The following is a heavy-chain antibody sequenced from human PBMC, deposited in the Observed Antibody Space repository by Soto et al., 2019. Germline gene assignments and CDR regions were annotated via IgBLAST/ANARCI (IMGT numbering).Heavy chain of an antibody. D-gene: IGHD1-26*01. CDR2: ISSLSSPR. CDR3: VREDILGARSFDY. CDR1: GFIFGGYS. J-gene: IGHJ4*02. Sequence: GGSLRLSCAASGFIFGGYSMNWVRQAPGTGLEWISYISSLSSPRYYAESVEGRFIISRDNAKNSLYLQMNSLRDEDTAVYFCVREDILGARSFDYWGQGTRVTAPQ. V-gene: IGHV3-48*02.